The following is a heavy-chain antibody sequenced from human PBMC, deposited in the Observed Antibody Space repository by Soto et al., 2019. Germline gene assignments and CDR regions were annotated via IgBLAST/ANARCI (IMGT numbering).Heavy chain of an antibody. Sequence: PGGSLRLSCTASGFTFGDYAMSWFRQAPGKGLEWVGFIRSKAYGGTTEYAAPVKGRFTISRDDSKSIAYLQMNSLKTEDTAVYYCTRDGNWNYPYYYGMDVWGQGTTVTVSS. D-gene: IGHD1-7*01. CDR3: TRDGNWNYPYYYGMDV. V-gene: IGHV3-49*03. CDR2: IRSKAYGGTT. J-gene: IGHJ6*02. CDR1: GFTFGDYA.